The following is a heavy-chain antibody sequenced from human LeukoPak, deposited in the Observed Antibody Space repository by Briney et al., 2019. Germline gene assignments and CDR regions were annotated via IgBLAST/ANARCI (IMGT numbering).Heavy chain of an antibody. J-gene: IGHJ4*02. D-gene: IGHD6-13*01. CDR2: IYYSGST. CDR3: ARVTGYRIEDYFDY. V-gene: IGHV4-61*01. Sequence: TSQTLSLTCTVSGGSISSGSYYWSWIRQPPGKGLEWIGYIYYSGSTNYNPSLKSRVTISVETSKNEFSLKLRSVTAADTAVYYCARVTGYRIEDYFDYWGQGTLVTVSS. CDR1: GGSISSGSYY.